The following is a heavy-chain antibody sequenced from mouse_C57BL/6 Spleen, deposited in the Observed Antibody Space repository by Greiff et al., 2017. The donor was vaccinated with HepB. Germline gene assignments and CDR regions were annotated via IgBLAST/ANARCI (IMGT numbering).Heavy chain of an antibody. CDR1: GYAFSSSW. CDR2: IYPGDGDT. J-gene: IGHJ4*01. Sequence: QVQLQQSGPELVKPGASVKISCKASGYAFSSSWMNWVKQRPGKGLEWIGRIYPGDGDTNYNGKFKGKATLTADKSSSTAYMQLSSLTSEDSAVYFCAREEDTVVASYYDMDYWGQGTSVTVSS. CDR3: AREEDTVVASYYDMDY. V-gene: IGHV1-82*01. D-gene: IGHD1-1*01.